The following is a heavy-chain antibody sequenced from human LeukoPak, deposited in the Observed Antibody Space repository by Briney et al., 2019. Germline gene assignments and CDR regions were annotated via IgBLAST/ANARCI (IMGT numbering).Heavy chain of an antibody. V-gene: IGHV3-7*01. J-gene: IGHJ4*02. CDR3: ARVVAGRKTYGYFDY. Sequence: GGSLRLSCAASGFTFSSYWMSWVRQAPGKGLEWVANIKRDGSEKYYVDSVKGRFTISRDNAKNSLYLQMNSLRAEDTAVYYCARVVAGRKTYGYFDYWGQGTLVTVSS. CDR1: GFTFSSYW. CDR2: IKRDGSEK. D-gene: IGHD6-19*01.